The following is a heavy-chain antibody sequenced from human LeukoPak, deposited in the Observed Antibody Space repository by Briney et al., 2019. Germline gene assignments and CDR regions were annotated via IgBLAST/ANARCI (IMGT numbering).Heavy chain of an antibody. CDR3: ARTGYCSSTSCSAGFDP. Sequence: GGSLRLFCAASGFTFHSYGMSWVRQAPGKGLDWVSGLSGAGGSTYYADSVKGRFTISRDNSKNTLYLQMNSLRAEDTAVYYCARTGYCSSTSCSAGFDPWGQGTLVTVSS. D-gene: IGHD2-2*01. J-gene: IGHJ5*02. CDR2: LSGAGGST. V-gene: IGHV3-23*01. CDR1: GFTFHSYG.